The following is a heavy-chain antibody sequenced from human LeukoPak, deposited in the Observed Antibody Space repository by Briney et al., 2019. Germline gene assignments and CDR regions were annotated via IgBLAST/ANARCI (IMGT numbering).Heavy chain of an antibody. CDR2: ISYDTSNK. J-gene: IGHJ4*02. Sequence: GGSLRLSCAASGFTFSYYAMHWVRQAPGKGLQWVAVISYDTSNKYYADSVKGRFTISRDNAKNSLYLQMNSLRVEDTALYYCARRAPSHDFDDWGQGTLVTVSS. CDR1: GFTFSYYA. V-gene: IGHV3-30*04. CDR3: ARRAPSHDFDD.